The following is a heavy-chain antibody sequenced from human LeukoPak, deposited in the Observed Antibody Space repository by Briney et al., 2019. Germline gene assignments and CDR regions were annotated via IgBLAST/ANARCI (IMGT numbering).Heavy chain of an antibody. CDR1: GFTFSDYY. J-gene: IGHJ6*03. CDR3: ASIGAAHYYYYYMDV. CDR2: ISSSGSTI. V-gene: IGHV3-11*04. Sequence: PGGSLRLSCAASGFTFSDYYMSWIRQAPGKGLEWVSYISSSGSTIYYADSVKGRFTISRDNAKNSLCLQMNSLRAEDTAVYYCASIGAAHYYYYYMDVWGKGTTVTVSS. D-gene: IGHD1-26*01.